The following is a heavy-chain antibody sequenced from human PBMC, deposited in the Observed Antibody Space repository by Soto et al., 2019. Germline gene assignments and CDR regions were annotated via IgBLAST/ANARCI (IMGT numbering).Heavy chain of an antibody. CDR3: AKSLKGAVVVVAALDY. CDR2: ISYDGSNK. Sequence: QVQLVESGGGVVQPGRSLRLSCAASGFTFSSYGMHWVRQAPGKGLEWVAVISYDGSNKYYADSVKGRFTISRDNSKNTLYLQMNSLRAEDTAVYYCAKSLKGAVVVVAALDYWGQGTLVTVSS. D-gene: IGHD2-15*01. V-gene: IGHV3-30*18. CDR1: GFTFSSYG. J-gene: IGHJ4*02.